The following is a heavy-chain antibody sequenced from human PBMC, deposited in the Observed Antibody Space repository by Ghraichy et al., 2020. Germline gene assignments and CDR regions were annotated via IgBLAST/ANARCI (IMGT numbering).Heavy chain of an antibody. J-gene: IGHJ6*03. CDR2: IYYSGST. D-gene: IGHD2-15*01. CDR3: ARHGPYSSFAGDYYYYYYMDV. CDR1: GGSISSYY. V-gene: IGHV4-59*08. Sequence: SETPSLTCTVSGGSISSYYWSWIRQPPGKGLEWIGYIYYSGSTNYNPSLKSRVTISVDTSKNQFSLKLSSVTAADTAVYYCARHGPYSSFAGDYYYYYYMDVWGKGTTVTVSS.